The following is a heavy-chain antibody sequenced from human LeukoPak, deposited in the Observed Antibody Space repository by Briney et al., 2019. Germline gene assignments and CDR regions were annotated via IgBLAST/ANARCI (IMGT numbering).Heavy chain of an antibody. CDR1: GVSISSSYSY. D-gene: IGHD3/OR15-3a*01. CDR3: ARQTGSGLFILP. CDR2: IYYTGNT. J-gene: IGHJ4*02. Sequence: KPWETLSLTCTVSGVSISSSYSYWGWIRQPLGMGLEWIGSIYYTGNTYYNASLKSQVSISIDTSKNQFSLKLTSVTAADTAVYYCARQTGSGLFILPGGQGTLVTVSS. V-gene: IGHV4-39*01.